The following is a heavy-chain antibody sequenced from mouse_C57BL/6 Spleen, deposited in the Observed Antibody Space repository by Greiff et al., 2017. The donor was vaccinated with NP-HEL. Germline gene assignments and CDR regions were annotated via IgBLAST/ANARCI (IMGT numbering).Heavy chain of an antibody. CDR2: IDPEDGET. CDR1: GFNIKDYY. CDR3: ARGRNWDFDY. Sequence: EVQLQQSGAELVKPGASVKLSCTASGFNIKDYYMHWVKQRTEQGLEWIGRIDPEDGETKYAPKFPGKATITADTSSNTAYLQLSSLTSEDTAVYYCARGRNWDFDYWGQGTTLTVSS. D-gene: IGHD4-1*01. V-gene: IGHV14-2*01. J-gene: IGHJ2*01.